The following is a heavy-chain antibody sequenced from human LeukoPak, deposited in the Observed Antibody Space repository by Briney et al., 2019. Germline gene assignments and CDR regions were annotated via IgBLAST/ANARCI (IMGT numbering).Heavy chain of an antibody. V-gene: IGHV3-11*01. CDR3: ARGRRHREKADRITIFGVVIIRGGYFDY. Sequence: GGSLRLSCAASGFTFSDYYMSWIRQAPGKGLEWVSYISSSGSTIYYADSVKGRFTISRDNAKNSLYLQMNSLRAEDTAAYYCARGRRHREKADRITIFGVVIIRGGYFDYWGQGTLVTVSS. CDR1: GFTFSDYY. D-gene: IGHD3-3*01. J-gene: IGHJ4*02. CDR2: ISSSGSTI.